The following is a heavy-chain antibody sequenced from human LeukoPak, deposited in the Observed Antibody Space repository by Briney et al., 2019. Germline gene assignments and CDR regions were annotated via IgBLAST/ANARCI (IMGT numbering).Heavy chain of an antibody. J-gene: IGHJ4*02. CDR3: AKVYVGSWYAYDH. D-gene: IGHD6-13*01. Sequence: GGSLRLSCTASGFTFDDYAMHWVRQAPARGLEWVSLISGDGGTTDYADSVKGRFTISRDNRRNSLYLHMNSLRTEDTALYFCAKVYVGSWYAYDHWGQGTLVTVSS. CDR1: GFTFDDYA. V-gene: IGHV3-43*02. CDR2: ISGDGGTT.